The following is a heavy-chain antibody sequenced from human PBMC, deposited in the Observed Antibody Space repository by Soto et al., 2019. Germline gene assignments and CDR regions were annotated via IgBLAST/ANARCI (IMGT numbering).Heavy chain of an antibody. D-gene: IGHD3-10*01. CDR2: IYYSGST. V-gene: IGHV4-61*01. CDR1: GGSVSSGSYY. J-gene: IGHJ5*02. Sequence: SETLSLTCTVSGGSVSSGSYYWSWIRQPPGKGLEWIGYIYYSGSTNYNPSLKSRVTISVDTSKNQFSLKLSSVTAADTAVYYCASHSLDHGSGSSYNWFDPWGQGTLVTVSS. CDR3: ASHSLDHGSGSSYNWFDP.